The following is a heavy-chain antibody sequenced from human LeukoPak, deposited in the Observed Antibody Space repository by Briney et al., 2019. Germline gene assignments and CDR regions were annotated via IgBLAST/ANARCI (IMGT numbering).Heavy chain of an antibody. CDR3: AKRFYYDSSGYYYYGMDV. V-gene: IGHV3-23*01. CDR1: GFTFSSYA. D-gene: IGHD3-22*01. CDR2: ISGSGGST. J-gene: IGHJ6*02. Sequence: GGSLRLSCAASGFTFSSYAMSWVRQAPGKGLEWVSAISGSGGSTYYADSVKGRFTISRDTSKNTLYLQMNSLRAEDTAVYYCAKRFYYDSSGYYYYGMDVWGQGTTVTVSS.